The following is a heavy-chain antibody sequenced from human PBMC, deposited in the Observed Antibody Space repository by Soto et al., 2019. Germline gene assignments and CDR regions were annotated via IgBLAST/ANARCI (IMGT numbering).Heavy chain of an antibody. V-gene: IGHV4-59*08. J-gene: IGHJ4*02. Sequence: QVQLQESGPGLVKPSETLSLTCTVSGGSISSYYWSWIRQPPGKGLEWIGYIYYSGSTNYNPSLKSRVXXPXDXXKNQFSLKLSSVTAADTAVYYCARLSSGYSYYFDYWGQGTLVTVSS. CDR3: ARLSSGYSYYFDY. D-gene: IGHD3-22*01. CDR2: IYYSGST. CDR1: GGSISSYY.